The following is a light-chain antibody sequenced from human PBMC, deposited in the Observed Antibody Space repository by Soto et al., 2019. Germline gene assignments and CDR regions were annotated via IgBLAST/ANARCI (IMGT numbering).Light chain of an antibody. Sequence: DIQMTQSPPTLSASVGDRVTITCRASQSISSWLAWYQQKPGQAPKLLIYKASTLQSGVPSRFSGSGSGKEFTLAISSLHPDDSETYSGQKYNDIWTFGQGPRVDTK. CDR1: QSISSW. J-gene: IGKJ1*01. CDR2: KAS. V-gene: IGKV1-5*03. CDR3: QKYNDIWT.